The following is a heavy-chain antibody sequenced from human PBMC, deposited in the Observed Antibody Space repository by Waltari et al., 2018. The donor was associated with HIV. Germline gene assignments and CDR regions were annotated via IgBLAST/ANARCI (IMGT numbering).Heavy chain of an antibody. V-gene: IGHV3-7*04. Sequence: EVQLVESGGGLVQPGGSLRLSCAASGFTFSSYWMSWVRQAPGKGLEWVANIKQDGSEKYYVDSVKGRFTISRDNAKNSLYLQMNSLRAEDTAVYYCARGGSGSSLSYNWFDPWGQGTLVTVSS. J-gene: IGHJ5*02. CDR1: GFTFSSYW. CDR3: ARGGSGSSLSYNWFDP. D-gene: IGHD6-13*01. CDR2: IKQDGSEK.